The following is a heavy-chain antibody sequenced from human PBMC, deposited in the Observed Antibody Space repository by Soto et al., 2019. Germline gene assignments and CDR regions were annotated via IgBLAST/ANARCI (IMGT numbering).Heavy chain of an antibody. CDR3: ARAFVDTAMVKGGASGMDV. CDR1: GYTFTSYG. V-gene: IGHV1-3*01. Sequence: ASVKVSCKASGYTFTSYGINWVRQATGQRNEWMGWMNAGNGNTKYSQKFQGRVTNTRDTAASTAYMELSSLRSEDTAVYYCARAFVDTAMVKGGASGMDVWGQGTTVTVSS. J-gene: IGHJ6*02. CDR2: MNAGNGNT. D-gene: IGHD5-18*01.